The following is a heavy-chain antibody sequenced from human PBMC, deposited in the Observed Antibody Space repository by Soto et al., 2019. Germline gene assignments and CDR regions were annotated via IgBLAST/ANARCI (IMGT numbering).Heavy chain of an antibody. V-gene: IGHV4-34*01. CDR3: ARDRQRGYCTGDSCYSYFDY. D-gene: IGHD2-15*01. J-gene: IGHJ4*02. Sequence: QVQLQQWGAGLLKPSETLSLTCAIYGGPFSGYYWNWIRQPPGKGLEWMGEINHGGYTNYNPSLQSRVTMSVDTFTNQFSLKLTSVPAADTAVYYCARDRQRGYCTGDSCYSYFDYWGQGTQVIVSS. CDR1: GGPFSGYY. CDR2: INHGGYT.